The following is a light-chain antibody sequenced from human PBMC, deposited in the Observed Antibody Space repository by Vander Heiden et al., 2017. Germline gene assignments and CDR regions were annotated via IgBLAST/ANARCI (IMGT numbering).Light chain of an antibody. V-gene: IGLV6-57*01. CDR2: NNT. J-gene: IGLJ1*01. CDR3: QSYDRTNV. Sequence: NFLLTQPHSVSESPGRTVTISCTRSSGSIADNSVQCYQQRPGSSPIVVIYNNTQRPSGVPDRFSGSIDSSSTSASLTIAGLKTEDEADYYCQSYDRTNVFGTGTKVTVL. CDR1: SGSIADNS.